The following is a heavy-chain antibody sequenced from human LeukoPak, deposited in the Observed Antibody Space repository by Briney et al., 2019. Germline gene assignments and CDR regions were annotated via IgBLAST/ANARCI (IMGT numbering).Heavy chain of an antibody. Sequence: ASVKVSCKASGYTFTSYGISWVRQAPGQGLEWMGWISAYNGNTNYAQKLQGRVTMTTDTSTSTAYMELRSLRSDDTAVYYCARDPGETVFYGGNPPDYWGQGTLVTVSS. J-gene: IGHJ4*02. D-gene: IGHD4-23*01. CDR3: ARDPGETVFYGGNPPDY. CDR2: ISAYNGNT. CDR1: GYTFTSYG. V-gene: IGHV1-18*01.